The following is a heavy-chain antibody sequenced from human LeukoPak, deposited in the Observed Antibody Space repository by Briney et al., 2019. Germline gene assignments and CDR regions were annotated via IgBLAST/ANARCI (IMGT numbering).Heavy chain of an antibody. CDR1: GYTFTGYY. D-gene: IGHD6-19*01. J-gene: IGHJ3*02. V-gene: IGHV1-69*06. Sequence: ASVKVSCKASGYTFTGYYMHWVRQAPGQGLEWMGGIIPIFGTANYAQKFQGRVTITADKSTSTAYMELSSLRSEDTAVYYCARAIAVAGFHDAFDIWGQGTMVTVSS. CDR2: IIPIFGTA. CDR3: ARAIAVAGFHDAFDI.